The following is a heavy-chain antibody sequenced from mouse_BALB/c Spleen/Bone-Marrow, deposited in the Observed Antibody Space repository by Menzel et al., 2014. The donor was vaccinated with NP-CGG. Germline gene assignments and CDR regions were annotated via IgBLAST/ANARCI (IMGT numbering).Heavy chain of an antibody. CDR2: IYPYNGGT. J-gene: IGHJ4*01. CDR3: ARLDGYYVAMDY. Sequence: VQLQQSGPELVKPGASVKISCKASGYTFTDYNMHWVKQSPGKSLEWIGYIYPYNGGTGYNQKFKSKATLTVDNSSSTAYMELRSLTSEDSAVYYCARLDGYYVAMDYWGQGTSVTVSS. D-gene: IGHD2-3*01. V-gene: IGHV1S29*02. CDR1: GYTFTDYN.